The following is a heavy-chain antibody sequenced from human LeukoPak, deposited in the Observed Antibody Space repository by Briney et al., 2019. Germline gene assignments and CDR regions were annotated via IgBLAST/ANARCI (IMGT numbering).Heavy chain of an antibody. D-gene: IGHD3-16*01. Sequence: SQTLSLTCAISGDSVSSNSAAWNWIRQSPSRGLEWLGRTYYRSKWYNDYAVSVKSRITINPDTSKNQFSLQLNSVTPEDTAVYYCARGISGEFQPGVWFDPWGQGTLVTVSS. V-gene: IGHV6-1*01. J-gene: IGHJ5*02. CDR2: TYYRSKWYN. CDR3: ARGISGEFQPGVWFDP. CDR1: GDSVSSNSAA.